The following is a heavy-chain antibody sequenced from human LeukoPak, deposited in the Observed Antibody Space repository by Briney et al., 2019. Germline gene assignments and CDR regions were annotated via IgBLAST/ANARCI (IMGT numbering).Heavy chain of an antibody. CDR3: ARRSYRGVIGLYYYYYMDV. CDR2: IKEDGSEK. V-gene: IGHV3-7*01. Sequence: HPGGSLRLSCVASGFSFSTYWMSWVRRAPGKGLEWVANIKEDGSEKYYVDSVKGRFTMSRDNAKNSVYLQMNRLRVEDTAVYYCARRSYRGVIGLYYYYYMDVWGKGTPVTVSS. D-gene: IGHD3-16*02. J-gene: IGHJ6*03. CDR1: GFSFSTYW.